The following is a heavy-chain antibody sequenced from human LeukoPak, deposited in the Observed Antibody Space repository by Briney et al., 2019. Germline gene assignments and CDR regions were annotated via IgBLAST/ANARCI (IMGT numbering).Heavy chain of an antibody. Sequence: SETLSLTCTVSGYSISSGYYWGWLRQPPGKGLEWIGSIYHSGSTYYNPSLKSQVTISVDTSKNQFSLKLTSVTAADTAVYYCARGYGSSWYLNWFDPWGQGTLVTVSS. CDR3: ARGYGSSWYLNWFDP. V-gene: IGHV4-38-2*02. D-gene: IGHD6-13*01. CDR2: IYHSGST. CDR1: GYSISSGYY. J-gene: IGHJ5*02.